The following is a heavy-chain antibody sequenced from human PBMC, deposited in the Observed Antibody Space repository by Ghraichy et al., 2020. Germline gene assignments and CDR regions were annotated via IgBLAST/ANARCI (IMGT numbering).Heavy chain of an antibody. D-gene: IGHD3-3*01. Sequence: GESLRLSCAASGFTFNTCWMHWVRQAPGKGLVWVSRIKSDGYSTSYADSVKGRFTISRDNAKNTLYLQMNSLRADDTAVYFCVRDGDHYDFDYWGQGILVTVSS. J-gene: IGHJ4*02. CDR2: IKSDGYST. V-gene: IGHV3-74*01. CDR3: VRDGDHYDFDY. CDR1: GFTFNTCW.